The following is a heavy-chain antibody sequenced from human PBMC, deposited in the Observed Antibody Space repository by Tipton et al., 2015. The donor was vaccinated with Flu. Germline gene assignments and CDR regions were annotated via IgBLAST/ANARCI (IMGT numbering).Heavy chain of an antibody. CDR2: VHYSGST. Sequence: TLSLTCTVSGGSISSSTFYWGWIRQPPGKGLEWIGSVHYSGSTYYNPSLKSRVTISVDTSKNHFSLKLGSVTAADTAVYYCAKDLVVIVPAASWFDPWGQGTLVTVSS. CDR3: AKDLVVIVPAASWFDP. J-gene: IGHJ5*02. D-gene: IGHD2-2*01. V-gene: IGHV4-39*07. CDR1: GGSISSSTFY.